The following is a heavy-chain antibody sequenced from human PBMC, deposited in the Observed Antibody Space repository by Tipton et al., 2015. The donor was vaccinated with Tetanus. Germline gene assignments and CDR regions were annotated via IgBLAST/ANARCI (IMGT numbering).Heavy chain of an antibody. D-gene: IGHD1-7*01. CDR2: ISYSGST. J-gene: IGHJ6*01. V-gene: IGHV4-61*01. CDR1: GGSVRGGSYY. CDR3: ARDRITGPTGRYYAMDV. Sequence: TLSLTCTVSGGSVRGGSYYWNWIRQPPGKGLEWLAYISYSGSTNSNYSFKSRITISRDPSKNQFSLKLASVTAADTAVYYCARDRITGPTGRYYAMDVWGQGTTVTVSS.